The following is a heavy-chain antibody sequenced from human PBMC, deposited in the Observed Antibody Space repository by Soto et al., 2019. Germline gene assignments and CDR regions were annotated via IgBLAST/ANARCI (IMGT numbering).Heavy chain of an antibody. V-gene: IGHV4-59*01. CDR1: GGSISGYY. Sequence: QVQLQESGPGLVKPSETLSLTCTVSGGSISGYYWTWIRQSPGKGLEWIGYMYDGQSAKYHPSLQSRVLISIDTSKNQFSLRLSSVTAADTALYYCARIRGSGWNYLIDSWGQGALVTVSS. CDR2: MYDGQSA. CDR3: ARIRGSGWNYLIDS. J-gene: IGHJ4*02. D-gene: IGHD6-19*01.